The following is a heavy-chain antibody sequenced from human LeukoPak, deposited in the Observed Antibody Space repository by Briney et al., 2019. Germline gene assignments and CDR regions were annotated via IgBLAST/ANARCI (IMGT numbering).Heavy chain of an antibody. CDR3: ASLADWYYYDDSGYPLGAFDI. V-gene: IGHV4-59*01. CDR2: IHYSGST. CDR1: GGSISSYY. Sequence: PSETLSLTCSVSGGSISSYYWTWIRQPPGKGLEWIGYIHYSGSTNYNPSLKSRVTISVDTSKNQFSLKLTSVTAADTAVYYCASLADWYYYDDSGYPLGAFDIWGQGTMVTVSS. J-gene: IGHJ3*02. D-gene: IGHD3-22*01.